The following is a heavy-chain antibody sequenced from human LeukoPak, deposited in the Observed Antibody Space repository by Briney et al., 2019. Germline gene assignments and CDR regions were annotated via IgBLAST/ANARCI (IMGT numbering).Heavy chain of an antibody. CDR3: ARDNGYCSSTSCLNAFDI. D-gene: IGHD2-2*01. J-gene: IGHJ3*02. Sequence: ASVKVSCKASGYTFTGYYMHWVRQAPGQGLEWMGWINPNSGGTNYAQKFQGWATMTRDTSISTAYMELSRLRSDDTAVYYCARDNGYCSSTSCLNAFDIWGQGTMVTVSS. V-gene: IGHV1-2*04. CDR1: GYTFTGYY. CDR2: INPNSGGT.